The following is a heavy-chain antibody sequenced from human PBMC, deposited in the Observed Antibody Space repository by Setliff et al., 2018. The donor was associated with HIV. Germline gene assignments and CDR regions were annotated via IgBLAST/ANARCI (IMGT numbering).Heavy chain of an antibody. D-gene: IGHD5-18*01. CDR2: IYHTGSA. V-gene: IGHV4-38-2*02. CDR3: ARVQRGRGYSHGHWYFDL. J-gene: IGHJ2*01. CDR1: GYSISSGYY. Sequence: SETLSLTCTVSGYSISSGYYWGWLRQHPGKGLEWIGEIYHTGSAFYNPSLKSRVTMSVDTSKSQFSLGLTLVTAAETAIYYCARVQRGRGYSHGHWYFDLWGRGTLVTVSS.